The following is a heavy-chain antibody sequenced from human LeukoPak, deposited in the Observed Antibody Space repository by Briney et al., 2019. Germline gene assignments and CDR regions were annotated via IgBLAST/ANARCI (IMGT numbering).Heavy chain of an antibody. CDR2: ISSGGENT. CDR3: TKDVGPGYDWFDP. CDR1: GSTFKING. Sequence: GGSLKPSWPPFGSTFKINGMIGVRQAPGKGLEWVSTISSGGENTHYADSVKGRFTVSRDNSKNTMYLQMNNLRGDDTALYYCTKDVGPGYDWFDPWGQGTQVTVSS. J-gene: IGHJ5*02. D-gene: IGHD1-1*01. V-gene: IGHV3-23*01.